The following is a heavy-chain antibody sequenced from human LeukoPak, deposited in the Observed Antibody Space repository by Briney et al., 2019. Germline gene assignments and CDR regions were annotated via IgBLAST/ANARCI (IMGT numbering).Heavy chain of an antibody. CDR2: IYYSGST. CDR1: GGSISSYY. Sequence: SETLSLTCTVSGGSISSYYWSWMRQPPGKGLEWIGYIYYSGSTNYNPSLKSRVTKSVDTSKNQFSLKLSSVTAADTAVYYCARGPFAYYYDSSGYMNPLYYYYGMDVWGQGTTVTVSS. J-gene: IGHJ6*02. CDR3: ARGPFAYYYDSSGYMNPLYYYYGMDV. V-gene: IGHV4-59*01. D-gene: IGHD3-22*01.